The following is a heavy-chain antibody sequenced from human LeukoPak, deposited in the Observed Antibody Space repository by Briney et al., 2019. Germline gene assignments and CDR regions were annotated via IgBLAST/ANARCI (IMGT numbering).Heavy chain of an antibody. J-gene: IGHJ1*01. CDR2: IYYSEST. D-gene: IGHD3-10*01. Sequence: SETLSLTCTVSGGSISGYYWSWIRQPPGKGLEWIGFIYYSESTKYNPSLKSRVTISVDTSKNQFSLKLTSVTAADTAVYYCARYGSGSYSDDHFQHWGQGTLVTVSS. CDR1: GGSISGYY. V-gene: IGHV4-59*08. CDR3: ARYGSGSYSDDHFQH.